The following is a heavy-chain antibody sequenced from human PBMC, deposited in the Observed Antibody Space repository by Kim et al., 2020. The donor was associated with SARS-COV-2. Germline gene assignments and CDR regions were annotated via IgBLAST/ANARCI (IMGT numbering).Heavy chain of an antibody. CDR2: ISYDGSNK. D-gene: IGHD6-13*01. J-gene: IGHJ4*02. Sequence: GGPLRLSCAASGFTFSSYAMHWVRQAPGKGLEWVAVISYDGSNKYYADSVKGRFTISRDNSKNTLYLQMNSLRAEDTAVYYCARDQIAAAGTGFDYWGQGTLVTVSS. CDR1: GFTFSSYA. CDR3: ARDQIAAAGTGFDY. V-gene: IGHV3-30*04.